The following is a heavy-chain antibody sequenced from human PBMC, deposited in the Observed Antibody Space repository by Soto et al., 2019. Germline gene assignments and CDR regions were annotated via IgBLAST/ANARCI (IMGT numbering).Heavy chain of an antibody. V-gene: IGHV4-39*01. D-gene: IGHD5-18*01. Sequence: PSETLSLTFTVSGGSISSSSYYWGWIRQPPGKGLEWIGSIYYSGSTYYNPSLKSRVTISGDTSKNQFSLKLSPVTAADTAVYYCARLRSGYSYGLAFDYWGQGTMVT. CDR2: IYYSGST. CDR3: ARLRSGYSYGLAFDY. J-gene: IGHJ4*02. CDR1: GGSISSSSYY.